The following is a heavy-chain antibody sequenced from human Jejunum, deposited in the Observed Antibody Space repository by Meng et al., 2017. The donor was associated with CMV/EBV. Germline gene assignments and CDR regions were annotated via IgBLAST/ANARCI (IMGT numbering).Heavy chain of an antibody. CDR3: ARDAQAIGTYATLDY. V-gene: IGHV3-23*01. CDR2: MSGSGDRT. Sequence: FAFSSYSMGWVRQAPGKGPEWVSTMSGSGDRTSYADSVKGRFTISRDNSINTLYLQMSSLRVEDTAVFYCARDAQAIGTYATLDYWGQGALVTVSS. J-gene: IGHJ4*02. D-gene: IGHD1-26*01. CDR1: FAFSSYS.